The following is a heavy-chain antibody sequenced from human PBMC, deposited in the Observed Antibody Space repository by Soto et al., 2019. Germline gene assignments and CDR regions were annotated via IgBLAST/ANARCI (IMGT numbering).Heavy chain of an antibody. V-gene: IGHV3-48*02. J-gene: IGHJ4*02. Sequence: LRLSCAASGFIFTSYAMNWVRQAPGKGLEWVSYISSNSGTIYYTDSVKGRFTISRDNTKNSLYLQMNSLRDEDTAVYYCARDWYYYGSGSYYPFDYWGQGTLVTVSS. CDR3: ARDWYYYGSGSYYPFDY. CDR1: GFIFTSYA. D-gene: IGHD3-10*01. CDR2: ISSNSGTI.